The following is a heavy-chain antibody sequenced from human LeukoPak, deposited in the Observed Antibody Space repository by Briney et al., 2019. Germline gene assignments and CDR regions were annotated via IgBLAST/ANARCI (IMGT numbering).Heavy chain of an antibody. D-gene: IGHD5-24*01. CDR2: ISSSSSYI. CDR1: GFTFSSYS. CDR3: ARVPRGDGYNNP. Sequence: PGGSLRLSCAASGFTFSSYSMNRVRQAPGKGLEWVSSISSSSSYIYYADSVKGRFTISRDNAKNSLYLQMNSLRAEDTAVYYCARVPRGDGYNNPWGQGTLVTVSS. V-gene: IGHV3-21*01. J-gene: IGHJ5*02.